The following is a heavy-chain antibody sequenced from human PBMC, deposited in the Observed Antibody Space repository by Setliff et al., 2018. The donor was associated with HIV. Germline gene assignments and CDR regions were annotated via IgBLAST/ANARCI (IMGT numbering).Heavy chain of an antibody. CDR3: ARGEPTILVVPAAFFDY. D-gene: IGHD2-2*01. Sequence: SCAASGFIFSSYEMNWVRQAPGKGLEWVSYISSSGSPIHYADTVRGRFTISSDNAKESLYLQMNSLRAEDTAVYYCARGEPTILVVPAAFFDYWGQGTLGTVSS. CDR1: GFIFSSYE. J-gene: IGHJ4*02. V-gene: IGHV3-48*03. CDR2: ISSSGSPI.